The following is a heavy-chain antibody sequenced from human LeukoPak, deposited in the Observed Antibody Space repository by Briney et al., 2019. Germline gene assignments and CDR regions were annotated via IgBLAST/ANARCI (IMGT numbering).Heavy chain of an antibody. D-gene: IGHD6-19*01. CDR1: GFTFSSYG. J-gene: IGHJ4*02. Sequence: GRSLRLSCAASGFTFSSYGMHWVRQAPGKGLEWVAVIWYDGSNKYYADSVKGRFTISRDNSMNTLYLQMNSLRAEDTAVYYCAKDKQWLMKRDYWGQGTLVTVSS. V-gene: IGHV3-33*06. CDR2: IWYDGSNK. CDR3: AKDKQWLMKRDY.